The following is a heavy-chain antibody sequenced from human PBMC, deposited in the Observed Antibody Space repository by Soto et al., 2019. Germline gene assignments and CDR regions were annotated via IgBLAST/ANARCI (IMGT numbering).Heavy chain of an antibody. CDR1: GGTFSSYT. J-gene: IGHJ4*02. CDR2: IISILGLA. CDR3: EIDVSYCGGDCYLRY. Sequence: QVQLVQSGAEVKKPGSSVKVSCKASGGTFSSYTISWVRQAPGQGLEWMGRIISILGLANYAQTFQGRVTITADTSTSTADMELSSLRSEDTAVYYCEIDVSYCGGDCYLRYWGQGTLVTVSS. D-gene: IGHD2-21*01. V-gene: IGHV1-69*08.